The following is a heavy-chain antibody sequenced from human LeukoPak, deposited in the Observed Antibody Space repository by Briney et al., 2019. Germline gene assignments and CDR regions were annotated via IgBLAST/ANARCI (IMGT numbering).Heavy chain of an antibody. CDR1: GFTSRTYS. V-gene: IGHV3-48*04. CDR2: ISSLSGTL. J-gene: IGHJ4*02. Sequence: GGPLGPSCAPSGFTSRTYSMNWAPRAPGKGLEWVSYISSLSGTLDYADSVKGRFTISRDNAKNSLYLQMNSLRAEDTAVYYCARDQGGSYSYWGQGTLVTVSS. CDR3: ARDQGGSYSY. D-gene: IGHD1-26*01.